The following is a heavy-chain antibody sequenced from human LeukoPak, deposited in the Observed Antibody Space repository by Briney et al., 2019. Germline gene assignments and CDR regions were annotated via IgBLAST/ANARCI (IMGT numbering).Heavy chain of an antibody. CDR2: ISSDGRTT. J-gene: IGHJ4*02. V-gene: IGHV3-30*04. D-gene: IGHD3-10*01. CDR3: ARDLTWELGVPGDY. Sequence: GGSLRLSCAASGFTFSSYAMHWVRQPPGKGLEGVAVISSDGRTTYYADSVRGRFTISRDNSKNTLYLQMNSLRAEDTAVYYCARDLTWELGVPGDYWGQGTLVTVSS. CDR1: GFTFSSYA.